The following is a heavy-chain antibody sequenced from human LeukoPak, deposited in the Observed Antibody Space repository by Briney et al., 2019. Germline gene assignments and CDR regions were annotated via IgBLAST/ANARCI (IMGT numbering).Heavy chain of an antibody. Sequence: PGGSLRLSCEASGFTFSSYWMSWARQAPGKGLEWVSYISSSGSTIYYADSVKGRFTISRDNAKNSLDLQMNSLRAEDTAVYYCARDNSGSGSRGYYFDYWGQGTLVTVSS. J-gene: IGHJ4*02. CDR3: ARDNSGSGSRGYYFDY. D-gene: IGHD5-12*01. CDR1: GFTFSSYW. CDR2: ISSSGSTI. V-gene: IGHV3-48*04.